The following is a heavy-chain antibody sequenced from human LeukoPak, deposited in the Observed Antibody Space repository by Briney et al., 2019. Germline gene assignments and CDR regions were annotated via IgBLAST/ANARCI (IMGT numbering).Heavy chain of an antibody. V-gene: IGHV1-46*01. CDR3: EIYTGYDSF. CDR1: GYILSSYN. D-gene: IGHD5-12*01. J-gene: IGHJ4*02. CDR2: INPSGGDT. Sequence: ASVKVSCKASGYILSSYNMHWVRQAPGQGLEWLGIINPSGGDTKYAQKFQGRVTLTRNTSVSTAFMELSSLRSEDTAVYYCEIYTGYDSFWGQGTLVTVSS.